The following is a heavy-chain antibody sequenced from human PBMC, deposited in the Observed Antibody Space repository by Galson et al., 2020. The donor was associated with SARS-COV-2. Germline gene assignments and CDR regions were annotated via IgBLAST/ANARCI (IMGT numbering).Heavy chain of an antibody. CDR3: ARWSGSALAY. J-gene: IGHJ4*02. V-gene: IGHV3-30-3*01. D-gene: IGHD1-26*01. Sequence: GGSLRLSCAASGFTFSSYAMHWVRQAPGKGLEWGAVISYDGSNKYYADSVKGRFTISRDNSKNTLYLQMNSLRAEDTAVYYCARWSGSALAYWGQGTLVTVSS. CDR2: ISYDGSNK. CDR1: GFTFSSYA.